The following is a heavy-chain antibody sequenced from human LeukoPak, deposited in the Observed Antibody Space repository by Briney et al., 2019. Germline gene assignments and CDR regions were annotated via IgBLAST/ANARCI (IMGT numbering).Heavy chain of an antibody. CDR2: IYYSGST. J-gene: IGHJ5*02. Sequence: PSETLSLTCTVSGGSISSYYWSWIRQPPGKGLEWIGYIYYSGSTNYNPSLKSRVTISVDTSKNQFSLKLSSVTAADTAVYYCARSGRPTSWFDPWGQGTLVTVSS. CDR3: ARSGRPTSWFDP. CDR1: GGSISSYY. V-gene: IGHV4-59*01. D-gene: IGHD5-12*01.